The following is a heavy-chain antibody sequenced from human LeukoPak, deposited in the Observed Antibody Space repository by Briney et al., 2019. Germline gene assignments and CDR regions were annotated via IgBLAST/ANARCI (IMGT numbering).Heavy chain of an antibody. CDR3: AREYDYGGNVNDY. J-gene: IGHJ4*02. CDR1: GGSISSGSYY. Sequence: PSETLSLTCTVSGGSISSGSYYWSWIRQPAGKGLEWIGRIYTSGSTNYNPSLKCRVTISVDTSKNQFSLKLSSVTAADTAVYYCAREYDYGGNVNDYWGQGTLVTVSS. V-gene: IGHV4-61*02. D-gene: IGHD4-23*01. CDR2: IYTSGST.